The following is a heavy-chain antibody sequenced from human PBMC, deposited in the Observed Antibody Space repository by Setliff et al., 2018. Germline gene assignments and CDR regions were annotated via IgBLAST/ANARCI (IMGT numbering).Heavy chain of an antibody. V-gene: IGHV1-8*02. Sequence: GASVKVSCKASGYTFTSYDINWVRQATGQGLEWMGWMNPNSGNTGYAQKFQGRVTMTTDTSTSTAYMELRSLRSDDTAVYYCARAVVPAAIGYYYYGMDVWGQGTTVTVSS. D-gene: IGHD2-2*01. CDR3: ARAVVPAAIGYYYYGMDV. J-gene: IGHJ6*02. CDR2: MNPNSGNT. CDR1: GYTFTSYD.